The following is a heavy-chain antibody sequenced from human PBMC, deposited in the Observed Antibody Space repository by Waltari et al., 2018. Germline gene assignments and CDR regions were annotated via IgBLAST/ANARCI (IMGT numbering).Heavy chain of an antibody. CDR2: IIPMPGIT. CDR1: GGPFSSVG. CDR3: ARRVSTKGAFEV. D-gene: IGHD5-12*01. Sequence: QVQLVQSGAEVKQPGSSVKVSCKSSGGPFSSVGLHWLRQAPVQGLEWMGKIIPMPGITDYEQKIQGRLRITADRSTTTGYMELRRLGSEDTAIDYCARRVSTKGAFEVWGRGTLVTVSP. V-gene: IGHV1-69*02. J-gene: IGHJ3*01.